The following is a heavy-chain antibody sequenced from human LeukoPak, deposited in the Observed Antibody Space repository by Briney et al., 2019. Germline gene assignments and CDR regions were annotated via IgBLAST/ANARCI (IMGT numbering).Heavy chain of an antibody. CDR3: ARARSSGWYWFDP. Sequence: ASVKVSCKASGYTFTGYYMHWVRQAPGQGLEWMGWINPNSGGTNYAQKFQGRVTMTRDTSISTAYMELSRLRSDDTAVYSCARARSSGWYWFDPWGQGTLVTVSS. J-gene: IGHJ5*02. D-gene: IGHD6-19*01. V-gene: IGHV1-2*02. CDR1: GYTFTGYY. CDR2: INPNSGGT.